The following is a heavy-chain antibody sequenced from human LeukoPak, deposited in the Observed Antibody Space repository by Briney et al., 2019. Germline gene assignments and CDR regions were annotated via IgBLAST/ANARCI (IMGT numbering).Heavy chain of an antibody. D-gene: IGHD3-22*01. V-gene: IGHV3-9*01. CDR1: GFTFDDYA. CDR3: AKDLDYYDSSFGGLDY. Sequence: GGSLRLSCAASGFTFDDYAMHWVRQAPGKGLEWVSGISWNSGSIGYADSVKGRFTISRDNAKNSLYLQMNSLRAEDTALYYCAKDLDYYDSSFGGLDYWGQGTLVTVSS. J-gene: IGHJ4*02. CDR2: ISWNSGSI.